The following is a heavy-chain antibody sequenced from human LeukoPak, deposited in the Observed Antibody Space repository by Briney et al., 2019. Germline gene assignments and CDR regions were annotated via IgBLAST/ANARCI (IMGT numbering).Heavy chain of an antibody. J-gene: IGHJ4*02. CDR2: ISYDGSNK. CDR3: ARDLRYCSSTSCYFLGY. D-gene: IGHD2-2*01. V-gene: IGHV3-30*01. Sequence: GRSLRLSCAASGFTFSSYAMHWVRQAPGKGLEWVAVISYDGSNKYYADSVKGRFTISRDNSKNTLYLQMNSLRAEDTAVYYCARDLRYCSSTSCYFLGYWGQGTLVTVSS. CDR1: GFTFSSYA.